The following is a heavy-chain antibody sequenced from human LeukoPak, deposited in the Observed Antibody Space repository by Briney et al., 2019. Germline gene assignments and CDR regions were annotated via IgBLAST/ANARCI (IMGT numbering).Heavy chain of an antibody. Sequence: HPGGSLRLSCAASGFTFSSYAMSWVRQAPGKGLEWVSAISGSGGSTYYADSVKGRFTISRDNSKNTLYLQMNSLRAEDTAVYYCAKDDSGSYYIPYYFDYWGQGTLVTVSS. CDR2: ISGSGGST. CDR3: AKDDSGSYYIPYYFDY. CDR1: GFTFSSYA. V-gene: IGHV3-23*01. D-gene: IGHD1-26*01. J-gene: IGHJ4*02.